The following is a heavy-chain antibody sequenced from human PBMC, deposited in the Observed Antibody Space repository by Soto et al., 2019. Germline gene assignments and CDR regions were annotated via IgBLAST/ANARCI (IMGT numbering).Heavy chain of an antibody. V-gene: IGHV4-31*03. CDR1: GGSISSGGYY. J-gene: IGHJ4*02. Sequence: QVQLQESGPGLVKPSQTLSLTCTVSGGSISSGGYYWNWIRQHPGKGLEWIGYIYYSGNTYYNPSLKSRLTISSVTSKNQCSLKLSAVTAADTALYYCAREPPRYWNGSRCLYYFDYWGQGTLVTVSS. D-gene: IGHD2-15*01. CDR3: AREPPRYWNGSRCLYYFDY. CDR2: IYYSGNT.